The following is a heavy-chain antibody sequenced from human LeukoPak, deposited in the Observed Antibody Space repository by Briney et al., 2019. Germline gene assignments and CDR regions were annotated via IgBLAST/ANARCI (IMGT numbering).Heavy chain of an antibody. J-gene: IGHJ4*02. CDR3: ARDQRVTGRPDIDY. V-gene: IGHV3-74*03. Sequence: GGSLRLSCAASGFTFRNHWMHWVRQTPGKGLVWVSRISSDGSSTTYADSVKGRFTTSRDNAKNTLYLQMNNLRAEDTAMYYCARDQRVTGRPDIDYWGQGTLVIVSS. CDR2: ISSDGSST. CDR1: GFTFRNHW. D-gene: IGHD6-6*01.